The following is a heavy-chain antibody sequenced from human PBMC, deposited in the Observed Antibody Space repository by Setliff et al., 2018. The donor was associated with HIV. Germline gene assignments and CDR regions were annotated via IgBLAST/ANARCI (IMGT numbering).Heavy chain of an antibody. CDR2: IYRSGDT. CDR3: ARIPWVATLWGGAFDL. Sequence: SETLSLTCTVSGGSISTYYWSWIRQPAGKGLEWIGRIYRSGDTFYNPSLKSRITMSMDTSKNQFSLKLSSVTAADTAVYYCARIPWVATLWGGAFDLWGHGTMVTVSS. V-gene: IGHV4-4*07. J-gene: IGHJ3*01. D-gene: IGHD5-12*01. CDR1: GGSISTYY.